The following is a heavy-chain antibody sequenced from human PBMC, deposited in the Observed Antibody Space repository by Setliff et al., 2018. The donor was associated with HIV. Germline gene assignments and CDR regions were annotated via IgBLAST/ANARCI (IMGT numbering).Heavy chain of an antibody. CDR2: ISSSSSYI. CDR3: ARGSGYHFEY. D-gene: IGHD3-9*01. J-gene: IGHJ4*02. Sequence: GGSLRLSCAASGFTFSSYSMNWVRQAPGKGLEWVSSISSSSSYIYYADSVKGRFTIARDNAKNSLYLQMNRLRAEDTAVYYCARGSGYHFEYWGQGTQVTVSS. CDR1: GFTFSSYS. V-gene: IGHV3-21*01.